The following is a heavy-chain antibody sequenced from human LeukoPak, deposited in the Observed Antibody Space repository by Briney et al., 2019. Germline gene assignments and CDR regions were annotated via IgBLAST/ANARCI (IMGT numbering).Heavy chain of an antibody. J-gene: IGHJ4*02. D-gene: IGHD3-22*01. CDR2: ISSGSSYT. V-gene: IGHV3-21*01. Sequence: GGSLRLSCTASGFTFSSYSMNWVRQAPGKGLEWVSSISSGSSYTYYADSVKGRFTISRDNAKNSLHLQMNSLRAEDTAVYYCARDPPPPYYYDSSGYYSYYFDYWGQGTLVTVSS. CDR3: ARDPPPPYYYDSSGYYSYYFDY. CDR1: GFTFSSYS.